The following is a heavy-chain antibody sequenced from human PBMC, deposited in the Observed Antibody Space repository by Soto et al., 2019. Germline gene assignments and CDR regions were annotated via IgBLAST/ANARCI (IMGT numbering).Heavy chain of an antibody. Sequence: VQLLESGGDLVQPGGSLRLSCVASGFILNNYAMSWFRQAPGKGLEWVSTIGGTDGDSDGVPWYEDSVKGRFTISMESSANTLFLHMDNLSAEDSALYYCVKRGRNWGAFDFWGQVTTVVVSS. V-gene: IGHV3-23*01. CDR1: GFILNNYA. J-gene: IGHJ3*01. CDR3: VKRGRNWGAFDF. D-gene: IGHD7-27*01. CDR2: IGGTDGDSDGVP.